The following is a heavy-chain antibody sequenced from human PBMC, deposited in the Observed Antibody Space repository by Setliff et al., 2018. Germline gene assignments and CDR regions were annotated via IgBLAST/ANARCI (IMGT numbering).Heavy chain of an antibody. CDR2: IYYRGDT. CDR1: GASLNGGTYY. Sequence: SETLSLTCTVSGASLNGGTYYWGWIRQPPGKGLEWIGRIYYRGDTYYNASLKGRLTISVDTSKNQFSLRLNSATASDTAVYYCATTGTYRYFDYWGQGTLVTVSS. V-gene: IGHV4-39*01. CDR3: ATTGTYRYFDY. D-gene: IGHD1-1*01. J-gene: IGHJ4*02.